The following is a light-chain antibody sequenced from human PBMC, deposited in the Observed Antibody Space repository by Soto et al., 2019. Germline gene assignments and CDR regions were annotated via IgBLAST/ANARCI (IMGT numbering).Light chain of an antibody. CDR2: KAS. CDR3: QQYNTYPLT. CDR1: QSISTW. J-gene: IGKJ4*01. Sequence: DIQMTQSPSTLSASVGDRVTITCRARQSISTWLAWYQQKPGKAPKLLIYKASSLEGGVPSRFSGSGSGTEFNITISSLQHDDFAIYYCQQYNTYPLTFGGGTTVDIK. V-gene: IGKV1-5*03.